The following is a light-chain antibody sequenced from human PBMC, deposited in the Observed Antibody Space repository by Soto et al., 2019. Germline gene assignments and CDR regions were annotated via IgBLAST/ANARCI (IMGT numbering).Light chain of an antibody. J-gene: IGLJ2*01. CDR2: EVS. Sequence: QSALTQPASVSGSPGQSITISCTGTSSDVGGYNYVSWYQQHPGKAPKLMIYEVSNRPSGVSNRFSGSKSGNTASLTISGLXXXXXAXYYCSSYTSSSTLVFGGGTKLTVL. CDR1: SSDVGGYNY. CDR3: SSYTSSSTLV. V-gene: IGLV2-14*01.